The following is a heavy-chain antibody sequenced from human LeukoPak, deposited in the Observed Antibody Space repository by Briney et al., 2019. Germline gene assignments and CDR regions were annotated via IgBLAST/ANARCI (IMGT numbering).Heavy chain of an antibody. CDR3: AKDPRSKRAAGPTDY. CDR2: ISYDGSNK. CDR1: GFTFSSYG. V-gene: IGHV3-30*18. Sequence: PGRSLRLSCAASGFTFSSYGMHWVRQAPGKGLEWVAVISYDGSNKYYADSVKGRFTISRDNSKNTLYLQMNSLRAEDTAVYYCAKDPRSKRAAGPTDYWGQGTLVTVSS. D-gene: IGHD6-13*01. J-gene: IGHJ4*02.